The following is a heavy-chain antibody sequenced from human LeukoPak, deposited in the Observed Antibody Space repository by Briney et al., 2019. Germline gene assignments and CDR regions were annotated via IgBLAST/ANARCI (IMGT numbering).Heavy chain of an antibody. Sequence: SETLSLTCTVSGGSIKNFYWYCVRQPPGKGLEWIGYIYHTGSTNYNPSLKNRVTMSVDTSKNLLSLRLTYLTAADTAVYYCARVGDSGSSFDYWGQGTQVTVSS. V-gene: IGHV4-59*01. CDR2: IYHTGST. CDR3: ARVGDSGSSFDY. D-gene: IGHD3-10*01. CDR1: GGSIKNFY. J-gene: IGHJ4*02.